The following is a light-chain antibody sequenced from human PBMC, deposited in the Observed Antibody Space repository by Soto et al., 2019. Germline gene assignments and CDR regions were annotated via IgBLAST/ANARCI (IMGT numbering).Light chain of an antibody. CDR2: DVS. CDR1: SSDVGGYNY. Sequence: QSALTQPASVSGSPGQSITISCTGTSSDVGGYNYVSWYQQHPGKAPKLMIYDVSNRPSGVSNRFSGSKSGNTASLTNSGLQAEDEADYSCSSYTSSSTLNWVFGGGTKLTVL. V-gene: IGLV2-14*01. J-gene: IGLJ3*02. CDR3: SSYTSSSTLNWV.